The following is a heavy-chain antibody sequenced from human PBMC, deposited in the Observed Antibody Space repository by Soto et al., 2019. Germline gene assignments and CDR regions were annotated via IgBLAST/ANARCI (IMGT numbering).Heavy chain of an antibody. V-gene: IGHV4-59*01. CDR1: GTSISSYY. Sequence: SETLSLTCTVSGTSISSYYWSWIRQPPGKGLGWIANIHYSGTTNYNPSLASRVTLSVXXXXXXFXLKIXXXTAADRAMYFCARYNSYAIDYWGRGTLVT. D-gene: IGHD2-8*01. CDR2: IHYSGTT. CDR3: ARYNSYAIDY. J-gene: IGHJ4*02.